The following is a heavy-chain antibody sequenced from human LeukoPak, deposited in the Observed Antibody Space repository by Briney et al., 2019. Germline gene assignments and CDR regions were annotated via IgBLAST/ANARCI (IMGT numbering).Heavy chain of an antibody. V-gene: IGHV3-23*01. CDR1: GFTFSSHA. CDR3: ARDPRYSSGWYYFDY. CDR2: ISGSGGST. Sequence: GGSLRLSCAASGFTFSSHAMSWVRQAPGKGLEWVSAISGSGGSTYYADSVKGRFTISRDNAKNSLYLQMNSLRAEDTAVYYCARDPRYSSGWYYFDYWGQGTLVTVSS. J-gene: IGHJ4*02. D-gene: IGHD6-19*01.